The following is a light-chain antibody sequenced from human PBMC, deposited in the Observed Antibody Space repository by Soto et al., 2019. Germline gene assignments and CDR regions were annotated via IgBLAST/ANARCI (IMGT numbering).Light chain of an antibody. V-gene: IGKV1-17*01. CDR3: LQQNSYPLT. CDR1: QGIRKD. J-gene: IGKJ4*01. Sequence: DIQMTQSPSSLSASVGDRVTITCRASQGIRKDLCWYQQRPGKAPKRLIFGASSLQSRVPSRFSGSASGTEFTLTISSLQPEDFATYFCLQQNSYPLTFGGGTKVELK. CDR2: GAS.